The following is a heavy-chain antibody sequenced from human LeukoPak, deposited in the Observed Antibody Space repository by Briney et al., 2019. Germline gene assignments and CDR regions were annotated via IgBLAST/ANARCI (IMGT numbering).Heavy chain of an antibody. Sequence: GGSLRLSCAVSGFLFSHYTMTWVRQGPGKGLEWVSSINGSGDATLYADSVMGRFTISRDNAKNTVSLQMNNRRAEDTAVYYCAKSDCGSDGCKLLNYWGQGTLVIASS. D-gene: IGHD3-10*01. V-gene: IGHV3-23*01. CDR2: INGSGDAT. CDR3: AKSDCGSDGCKLLNY. J-gene: IGHJ4*02. CDR1: GFLFSHYT.